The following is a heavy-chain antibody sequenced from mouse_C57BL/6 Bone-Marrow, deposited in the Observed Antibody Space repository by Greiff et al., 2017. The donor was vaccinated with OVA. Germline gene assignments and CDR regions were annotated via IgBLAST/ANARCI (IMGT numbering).Heavy chain of an antibody. V-gene: IGHV1-74*01. Sequence: QVRLQQSGAELVKPGASVKVSCKASGYTFTSYWMHWVKQRPGQGLEWIGRIHPSDSDTNYNQKFKGKATLTVDKSSSTAYMQLSSLTSEDSAVYYCAISPNCSWLAYWGQGTLVTVSA. CDR1: GYTFTSYW. D-gene: IGHD4-1*02. CDR2: IHPSDSDT. J-gene: IGHJ3*01. CDR3: AISPNCSWLAY.